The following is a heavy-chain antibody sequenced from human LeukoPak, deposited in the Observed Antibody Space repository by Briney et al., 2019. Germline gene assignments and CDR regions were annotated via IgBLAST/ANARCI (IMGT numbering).Heavy chain of an antibody. Sequence: AGGSLRLSCAASGFTFSLYAMNWVRQAPGKGLEWISYINDDSSDIHYAGSVRGRFTISRDDARKTLYLQLSSLRVEDTAVYYCARDTFQPGLIDPRGQGTRVTASS. CDR3: ARDTFQPGLIDP. J-gene: IGHJ5*02. CDR1: GFTFSLYA. D-gene: IGHD2-2*01. CDR2: INDDSSDI. V-gene: IGHV3-21*05.